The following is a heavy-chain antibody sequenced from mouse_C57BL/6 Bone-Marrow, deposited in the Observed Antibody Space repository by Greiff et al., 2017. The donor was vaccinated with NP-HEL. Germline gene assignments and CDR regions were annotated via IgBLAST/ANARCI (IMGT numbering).Heavy chain of an antibody. CDR1: GFTFSSYG. CDR2: ISSGGSYT. CDR3: ARHRYSDDFDY. J-gene: IGHJ2*01. Sequence: EVQLQESGGDLVKPGGSLKLSCAASGFTFSSYGMSWVRQTPDKRLEWVATISSGGSYTYYPDSVKGRFTISRDNAKNTLYLQMSSLNSEDTAMYYCARHRYSDDFDYWGQGTTLTVSS. D-gene: IGHD2-12*01. V-gene: IGHV5-6*01.